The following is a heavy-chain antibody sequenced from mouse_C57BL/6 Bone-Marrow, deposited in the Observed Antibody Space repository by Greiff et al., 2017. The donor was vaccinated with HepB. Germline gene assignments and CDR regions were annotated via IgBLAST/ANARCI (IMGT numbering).Heavy chain of an antibody. J-gene: IGHJ4*01. D-gene: IGHD1-1*01. Sequence: QVQLQQSGAELARPGASVKMSCKASGYTFTSYTMHWVKQRPGQGLEWIGYINPSSGYTKYNQKFKDKATLTADKSSSTAYMQLSSLTSEDSAVYYCARRITTVVAKDYAMDYWGQGTSVTVSS. CDR3: ARRITTVVAKDYAMDY. V-gene: IGHV1-4*01. CDR1: GYTFTSYT. CDR2: INPSSGYT.